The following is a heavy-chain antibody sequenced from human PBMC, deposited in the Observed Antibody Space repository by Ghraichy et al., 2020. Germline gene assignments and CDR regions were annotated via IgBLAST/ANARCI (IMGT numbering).Heavy chain of an antibody. D-gene: IGHD3-10*01. CDR1: GFTFSSYG. CDR3: AKKGGTPRSTFGEDYYFDY. J-gene: IGHJ4*02. V-gene: IGHV3-30*02. Sequence: GGSLRLSCAASGFTFSSYGMHWVRQAPGKGLEWVAFIRYDGSNKYYADSVKGRFTISRDNSKNTLYLQMNSLRAEDTAVYYCAKKGGTPRSTFGEDYYFDYWGQGTLVTVSS. CDR2: IRYDGSNK.